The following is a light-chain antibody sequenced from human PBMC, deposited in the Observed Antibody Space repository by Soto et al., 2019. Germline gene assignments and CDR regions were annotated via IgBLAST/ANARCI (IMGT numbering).Light chain of an antibody. CDR1: SSNIGSNT. CDR2: SNN. CDR3: AAWDDSLNGYV. Sequence: QSVLTQPPSASGTPGQRVTISCYGSSSNIGSNTVNWYLQLPGTAPKLLIYSNNQRPSGVPDRFSGSKSGTSASLAISGLQSEDEADYYCAAWDDSLNGYVFGTGTKVTVL. J-gene: IGLJ1*01. V-gene: IGLV1-44*01.